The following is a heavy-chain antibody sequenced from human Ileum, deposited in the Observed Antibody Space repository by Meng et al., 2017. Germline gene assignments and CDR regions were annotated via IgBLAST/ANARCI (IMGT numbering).Heavy chain of an antibody. CDR3: ARRGNSGYEDY. Sequence: GESLKISCTTSGFTFGDYVMSWFRQAPGKGLEWVSLIRSKAHGGTTQYAASVKGRFTISRDDSESVAYLQRNSLKTEDTALYYCARRGNSGYEDYWGQGTLVTVSS. V-gene: IGHV3-49*03. J-gene: IGHJ4*02. CDR2: IRSKAHGGTT. CDR1: GFTFGDYV. D-gene: IGHD5-12*01.